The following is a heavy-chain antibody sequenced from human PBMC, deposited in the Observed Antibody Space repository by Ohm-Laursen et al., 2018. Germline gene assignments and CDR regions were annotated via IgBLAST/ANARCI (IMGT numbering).Heavy chain of an antibody. J-gene: IGHJ6*02. CDR2: IWYDGSNK. D-gene: IGHD3-3*01. Sequence: SLRLSCAASGFTFSSYGMHWVRQAPGKGLEWVTVIWYDGSNKYYADSAKGRFTISRDNSKNTLYLQMNSLRAEDTAVYYCARDSRPTYDPHYYGMDVWGQGTTVTVSS. V-gene: IGHV3-33*01. CDR3: ARDSRPTYDPHYYGMDV. CDR1: GFTFSSYG.